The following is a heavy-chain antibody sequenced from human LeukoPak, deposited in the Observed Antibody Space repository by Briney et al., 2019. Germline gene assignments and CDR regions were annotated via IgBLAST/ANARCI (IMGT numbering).Heavy chain of an antibody. CDR2: ISGSGGST. CDR3: AKDHVAAAGADY. Sequence: ASVKVSCKASGGTFSSYAMSWVRQAPGKGLEWVSAISGSGGSTYYADSVKGRFTISRDNSKNTLYLQMNSLRAEDTAVYYCAKDHVAAAGADYWGQGTLVTVSS. V-gene: IGHV3-23*01. D-gene: IGHD6-13*01. CDR1: GGTFSSYA. J-gene: IGHJ4*02.